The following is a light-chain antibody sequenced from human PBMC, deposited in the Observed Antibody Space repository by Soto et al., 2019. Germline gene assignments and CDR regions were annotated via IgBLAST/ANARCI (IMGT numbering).Light chain of an antibody. V-gene: IGLV1-47*01. Sequence: QSVLTQPPSASGTPGQRVTISCSGSSSNIGSNSVYWYQQLPGTAPKLLIYKNDQRPSGVPGRFSGSKSGTSASLAISGLRSDDEANYYWPAWDDRLSAAFFGPGTKLTVL. J-gene: IGLJ1*01. CDR3: PAWDDRLSAAF. CDR2: KND. CDR1: SSNIGSNS.